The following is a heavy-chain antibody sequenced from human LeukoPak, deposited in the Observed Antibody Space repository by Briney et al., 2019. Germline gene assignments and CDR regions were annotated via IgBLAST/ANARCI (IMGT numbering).Heavy chain of an antibody. CDR1: GFTFSSYG. CDR3: ARVSIAAAGFYYYYMDV. J-gene: IGHJ6*03. CDR2: ISGSGGST. Sequence: GGTLRLSCAASGFTFSSYGMSWVRQAPGKGLEWVSAISGSGGSTYYADSVKGRFTISRDNSKNTLYLQMNSLRAEDTALYYCARVSIAAAGFYYYYMDVWGKGTTVTVSS. D-gene: IGHD6-13*01. V-gene: IGHV3-23*01.